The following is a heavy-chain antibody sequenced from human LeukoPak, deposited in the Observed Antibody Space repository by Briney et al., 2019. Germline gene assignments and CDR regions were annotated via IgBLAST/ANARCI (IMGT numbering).Heavy chain of an antibody. J-gene: IGHJ4*02. CDR1: GGPMSSRSYY. CDR3: ARGYSTGTPFFDY. V-gene: IGHV4-39*01. Sequence: SETLSLTCTVSGGPMSSRSYYWGWIRQSPGQGLEWIGSNYYNESTYYNPSFKSRVTIHVDMSENQFSLRLNSVTAADTAVYYCARGYSTGTPFFDYWGQGILVTVSS. CDR2: NYYNEST. D-gene: IGHD2-8*02.